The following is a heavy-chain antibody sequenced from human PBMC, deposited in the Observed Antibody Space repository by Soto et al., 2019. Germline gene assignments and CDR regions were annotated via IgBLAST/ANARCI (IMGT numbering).Heavy chain of an antibody. J-gene: IGHJ1*01. CDR3: ATGTAAPAH. Sequence: GPLRLSCAASVFTFSNFDMSWVRQAPGKGLEWVSGISTSGGTTYYADSVKGRFTSSRDNSKNTLYLQMTSLRAEDTAVYYCATGTAAPAHWGQGTLVTVSS. V-gene: IGHV3-23*01. CDR2: ISTSGGTT. CDR1: VFTFSNFD. D-gene: IGHD6-13*01.